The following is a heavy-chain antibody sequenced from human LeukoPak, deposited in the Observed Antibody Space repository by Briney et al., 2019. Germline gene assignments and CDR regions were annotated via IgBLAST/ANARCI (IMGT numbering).Heavy chain of an antibody. CDR2: IYYSGST. CDR3: ARGGYYFGYGMDV. D-gene: IGHD3-3*01. Sequence: SETLSLTCSVSGGSISSYYWSWIRQHPGKGLEWIGYIYYSGSTDNNPSLKSRVTISVDTSKNQFSLKLSSVTAADTAVYYCARGGYYFGYGMDVWGQGTTVTVSS. CDR1: GGSISSYY. V-gene: IGHV4-59*12. J-gene: IGHJ6*02.